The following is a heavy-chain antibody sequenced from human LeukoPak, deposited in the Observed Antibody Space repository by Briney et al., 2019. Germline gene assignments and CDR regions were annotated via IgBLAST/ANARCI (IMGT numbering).Heavy chain of an antibody. CDR3: TGNYYGSGSYADFDY. CDR2: IRSTANGYAT. D-gene: IGHD3-10*01. V-gene: IGHV3-73*01. Sequence: GGSLRLSCAASGFTFSSYSMNWVRQASGKGLEWVGRIRSTANGYATAYAASVKGRFTISRDDSKNTAYLQVDSLKTEDTAVYYCTGNYYGSGSYADFDYWGQGTLVTVSS. CDR1: GFTFSSYS. J-gene: IGHJ4*02.